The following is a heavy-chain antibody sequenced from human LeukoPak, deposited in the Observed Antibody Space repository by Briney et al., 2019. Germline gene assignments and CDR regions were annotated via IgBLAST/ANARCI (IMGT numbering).Heavy chain of an antibody. CDR2: ISSSGSTI. CDR1: GFTFSSYE. Sequence: GGSLRLSCAASGFTFSSYEMNWVRQAPGKGLEWVSYISSSGSTIYYADSVKCRFTISRDNAKNSLYLQMNSLRAEDTAVYYCAREGRELLGYYYYGMDVWGQGTTVTVSS. V-gene: IGHV3-48*03. J-gene: IGHJ6*02. CDR3: AREGRELLGYYYYGMDV. D-gene: IGHD1-26*01.